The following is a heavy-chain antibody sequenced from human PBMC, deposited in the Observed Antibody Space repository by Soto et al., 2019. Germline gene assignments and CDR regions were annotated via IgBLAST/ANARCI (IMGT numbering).Heavy chain of an antibody. Sequence: PGGSLRLSCSASGFTFSSYAMHWVRQAPGKVLEYVSAISSNGGSTYYADSVKGRFTISRDNSRNTLYLQMSSLRAEDTAVYYCVKDDHYDFWSGYGDYYYGMDVWGQGTTVTVSS. J-gene: IGHJ6*02. CDR1: GFTFSSYA. D-gene: IGHD3-3*01. V-gene: IGHV3-64D*06. CDR3: VKDDHYDFWSGYGDYYYGMDV. CDR2: ISSNGGST.